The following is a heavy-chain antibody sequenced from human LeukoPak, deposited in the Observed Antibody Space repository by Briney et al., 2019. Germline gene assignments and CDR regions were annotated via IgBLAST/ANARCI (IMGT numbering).Heavy chain of an antibody. CDR2: ISSNGGST. D-gene: IGHD2-21*02. CDR3: AREHCGGDCYYAFDI. V-gene: IGHV3-64*01. Sequence: PGGSLRLSCAASGFTVSTYGMHWVRQAPGKGLEYVSAISSNGGSTYYANSVEGRFTISRDNSKNTLYLQMGSLRAEDMAVYYCAREHCGGDCYYAFDIWGQGTMVTVSS. J-gene: IGHJ3*02. CDR1: GFTVSTYG.